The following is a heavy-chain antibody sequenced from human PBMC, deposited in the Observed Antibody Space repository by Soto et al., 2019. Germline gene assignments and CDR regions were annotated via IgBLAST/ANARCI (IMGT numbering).Heavy chain of an antibody. V-gene: IGHV5-51*01. D-gene: IGHD6-13*01. CDR2: IFPGDSDT. CDR1: GYNFANYW. Sequence: PGESLKISCKGSGYNFANYWIGWVRQMPGKGLEWMGMIFPGDSDTKNSPSLPGQITMSVDKSDSSAYLQWRSLKASDTAMYYCAAGYTTGPDAFDIWGQGTMVTVSS. J-gene: IGHJ3*02. CDR3: AAGYTTGPDAFDI.